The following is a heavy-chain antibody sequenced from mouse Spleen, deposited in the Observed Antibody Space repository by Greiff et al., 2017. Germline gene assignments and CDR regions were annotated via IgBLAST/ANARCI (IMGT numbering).Heavy chain of an antibody. CDR2: IDPSASYT. CDR3: ARRDGNLYFDY. V-gene: IGHV1-69*01. Sequence: QVQLQQPGAELVMPGASVKLSCKASGYTFTSYWMHWVKQRPGQGLEWIGEIDPSASYTNYNQKFKGKATLTVDKSSSTAYMQLSSLTSEDSAVYYCARRDGNLYFDYWGQGTTLTVSS. J-gene: IGHJ2*01. CDR1: GYTFTSYW. D-gene: IGHD2-1*01.